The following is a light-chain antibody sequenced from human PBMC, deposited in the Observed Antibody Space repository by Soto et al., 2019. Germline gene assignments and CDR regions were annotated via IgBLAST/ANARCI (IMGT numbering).Light chain of an antibody. V-gene: IGLV2-11*01. CDR2: DVT. CDR1: SSDVGGYNY. J-gene: IGLJ1*01. Sequence: QSVLTQPHSVSGSPGQSVAISCTGTSSDVGGYNYVSWYQHHPGKAPKLMIYDVTKRPSGVPDRFSGSKSGNTASLTISGLQADDEADYYCCSYADNYIYFFGGGTKVTVL. CDR3: CSYADNYIYF.